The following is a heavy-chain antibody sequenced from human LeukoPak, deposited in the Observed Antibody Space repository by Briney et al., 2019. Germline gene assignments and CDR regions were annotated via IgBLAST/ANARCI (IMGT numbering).Heavy chain of an antibody. J-gene: IGHJ5*02. Sequence: SETLSLTCTVSGGSINSYHWSWIRQPPGKGLECIGYIHYTGSTNYNPSLKSRVTMSVDTSKNQFSLKLSSVTAADTAVYYCARDSGTTGEVKFDPWGQGTLVTVSS. CDR3: ARDSGTTGEVKFDP. CDR2: IHYTGST. CDR1: GGSINSYH. D-gene: IGHD3-10*01. V-gene: IGHV4-59*12.